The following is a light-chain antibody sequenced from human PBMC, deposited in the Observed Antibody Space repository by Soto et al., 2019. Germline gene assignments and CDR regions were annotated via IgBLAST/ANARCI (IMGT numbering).Light chain of an antibody. V-gene: IGKV3-20*01. CDR3: QVYRSSII. CDR2: GAS. Sequence: SMVAISTWETPPVARGASQSLNKNLAWYKQKPGQAPRLLIYGASNRATGIPDRFSGSGSGTGFTVTISRLEPEDFAVFYCQVYRSSIIIGQGTRLEI. J-gene: IGKJ5*01. CDR1: QSLNKN.